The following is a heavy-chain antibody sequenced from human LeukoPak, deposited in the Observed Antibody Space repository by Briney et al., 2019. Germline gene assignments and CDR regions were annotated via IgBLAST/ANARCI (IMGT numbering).Heavy chain of an antibody. CDR3: ARDLGYSSGYGWAYYFGY. Sequence: ASVKVSCKASGCTFTTYAMHWVRQAPGQRLEWMGWINAGNGNTKYSQKFQDRVTITRDTSASTVYMELSSLGSEDTAVYYCARDLGYSSGYGWAYYFGYWGQGTLVTVSS. D-gene: IGHD6-19*01. CDR1: GCTFTTYA. J-gene: IGHJ4*02. CDR2: INAGNGNT. V-gene: IGHV1-3*01.